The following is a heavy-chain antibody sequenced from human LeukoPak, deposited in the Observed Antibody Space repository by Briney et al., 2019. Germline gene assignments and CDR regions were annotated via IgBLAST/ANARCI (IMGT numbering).Heavy chain of an antibody. D-gene: IGHD2-2*02. CDR2: IYPGDSDT. V-gene: IGHV5-51*01. Sequence: GESLKISCKGSGYSFTSYWIGWVRQMPGKGLEWMGIIYPGDSDTRHSPSFQGQVTISADKSISTAYLQWSSLKASDTAMYYCARQPAHCSSTSCYTTPDAFDIWGQGTMVTVSS. J-gene: IGHJ3*02. CDR3: ARQPAHCSSTSCYTTPDAFDI. CDR1: GYSFTSYW.